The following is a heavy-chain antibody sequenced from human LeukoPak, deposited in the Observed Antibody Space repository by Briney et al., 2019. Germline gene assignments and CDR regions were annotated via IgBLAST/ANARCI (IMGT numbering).Heavy chain of an antibody. V-gene: IGHV3-23*01. CDR2: ISISANT. CDR3: AKDHDSTGLFQDRDY. D-gene: IGHD6-19*01. CDR1: GFTFSRYA. Sequence: GGSLRLSCAASGFTFSRYAMNWARQAPGKGLEWVSTISISANTHYADSVKGRFTISRDNSKSTLYLQMNSLRAEDTAIYYCAKDHDSTGLFQDRDYWGQGTQVTISS. J-gene: IGHJ4*02.